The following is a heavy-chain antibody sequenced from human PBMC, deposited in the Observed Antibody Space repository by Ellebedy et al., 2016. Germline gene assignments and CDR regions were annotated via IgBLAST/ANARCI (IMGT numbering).Heavy chain of an antibody. J-gene: IGHJ4*02. CDR1: GFIVSSNY. CDR2: LYSGGTI. Sequence: GGSPRLSCAASGFIVSSNYMSWVRQAPGKGLEWVATLYSGGTILYADSVKGRFTISRDNSKNTLYLQMNSLRADDAAVYYCAKEQTNHYFDSWGQGTLVTVSS. D-gene: IGHD1/OR15-1a*01. CDR3: AKEQTNHYFDS. V-gene: IGHV3-66*02.